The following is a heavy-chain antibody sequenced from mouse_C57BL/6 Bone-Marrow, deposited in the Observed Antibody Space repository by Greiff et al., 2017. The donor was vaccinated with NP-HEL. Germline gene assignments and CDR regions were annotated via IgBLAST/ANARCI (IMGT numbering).Heavy chain of an antibody. V-gene: IGHV1-81*01. Sequence: QVQLQQSGAELARPGASVKLSCKASGYTFTSYGISWVKQRTGQGLEWIGEIYPRSGNPSYNEKFKGKATLTADKSSSTAYIELHSLTSEDSAVYFCANNGVPFAYWGQGTLVTVSA. CDR1: GYTFTSYG. J-gene: IGHJ3*01. D-gene: IGHD6-1*01. CDR2: IYPRSGNP. CDR3: ANNGVPFAY.